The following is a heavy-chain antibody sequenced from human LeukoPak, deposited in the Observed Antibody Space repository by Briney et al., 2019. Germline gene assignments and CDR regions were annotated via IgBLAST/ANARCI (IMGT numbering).Heavy chain of an antibody. J-gene: IGHJ3*02. V-gene: IGHV3-23*01. CDR2: IGGGGAST. CDR3: AKDPAGGYSYEINAFDI. CDR1: GFIFSNYA. D-gene: IGHD5-18*01. Sequence: GGSLRLSCAASGFIFSNYAMSWVRQAPGKGLEGVSTIGGGGASTYYADSVKGRFTISRDNSKNTLYLQMNSLRAEDTAVYYCAKDPAGGYSYEINAFDIWGQGTMVTVSS.